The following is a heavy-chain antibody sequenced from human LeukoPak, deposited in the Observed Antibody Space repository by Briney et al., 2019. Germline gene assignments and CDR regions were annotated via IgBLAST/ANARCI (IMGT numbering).Heavy chain of an antibody. V-gene: IGHV3-23*01. CDR2: INGNGAST. CDR3: AKDQGYSYYYLDY. D-gene: IGHD5-18*01. Sequence: GGSLRLSCAASGFTFSSYAMSWVRQAPGKGLEWVSGINGNGASTYYSDSVKGRFTISRDNSKNTLYLQMSSLRAEDTAVYYCAKDQGYSYYYLDYWGQGTLVTVSS. J-gene: IGHJ4*02. CDR1: GFTFSSYA.